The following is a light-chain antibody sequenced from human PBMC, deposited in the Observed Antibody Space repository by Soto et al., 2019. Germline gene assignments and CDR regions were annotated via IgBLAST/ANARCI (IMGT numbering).Light chain of an antibody. CDR1: QYISSN. CDR3: QQYHDWPPLT. Sequence: DIVMTQSPATLSESPGERVTLSCRASQYISSNLAWYQQKPGQPPRLLIYDATSMATSIPSRFSGSGSGTDFTLTIISLQSEDFAVCFCQQYHDWPPLTCGGGTKVEIK. J-gene: IGKJ4*01. CDR2: DAT. V-gene: IGKV3D-15*01.